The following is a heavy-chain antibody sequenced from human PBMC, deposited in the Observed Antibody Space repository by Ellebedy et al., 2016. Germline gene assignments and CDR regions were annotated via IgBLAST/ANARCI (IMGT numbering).Heavy chain of an antibody. CDR2: INYSGNT. CDR3: ARDPLYSGYQVDY. D-gene: IGHD5-12*01. V-gene: IGHV4-39*07. J-gene: IGHJ4*02. Sequence: GSLRLXXTVSGVTISSSSYYWGWIRQPPGKGLEWIGSINYSGNTYYSPFLKSRVTISVDTSKNQFSLEVTSVTAADTAVYYCARDPLYSGYQVDYWGQGTRVTVSS. CDR1: GVTISSSSYY.